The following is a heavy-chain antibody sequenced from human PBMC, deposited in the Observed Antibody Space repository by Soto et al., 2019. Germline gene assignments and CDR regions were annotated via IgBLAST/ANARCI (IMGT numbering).Heavy chain of an antibody. D-gene: IGHD2-2*02. CDR1: GFTFSSYA. CDR2: ISGSGGST. CDR3: AKGLRVVVPAAIVEYFQH. V-gene: IGHV3-23*01. J-gene: IGHJ1*01. Sequence: EVQLLESGGGLVQPGGSLRLSCAASGFTFSSYAMSWVRQAPGKGLEWVSAISGSGGSTYYADSVKGRFTISRDNSKNTMYLQINSLRAEDTAVYYCAKGLRVVVPAAIVEYFQHWGQGTLVTVSS.